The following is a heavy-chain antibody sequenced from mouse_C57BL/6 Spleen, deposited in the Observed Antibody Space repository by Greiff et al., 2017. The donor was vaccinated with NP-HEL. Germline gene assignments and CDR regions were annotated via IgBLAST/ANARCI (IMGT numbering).Heavy chain of an antibody. Sequence: EVKLVESGPELVKPGDSVKISCKASGYSFTGYFMNWVMQSHGKSLEWIGRINPYNGDTFYNQKFKGKATLTVDKSSSTAHMELRSLTSEDSAVYYCARGDYGSYYFDYWGQGTTLTVSS. CDR2: INPYNGDT. CDR3: ARGDYGSYYFDY. J-gene: IGHJ2*01. V-gene: IGHV1-20*01. CDR1: GYSFTGYF. D-gene: IGHD1-1*01.